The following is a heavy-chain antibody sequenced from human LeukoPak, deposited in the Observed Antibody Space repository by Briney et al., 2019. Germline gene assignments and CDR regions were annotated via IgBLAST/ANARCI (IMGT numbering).Heavy chain of an antibody. CDR3: ATKQWLAPPPDS. D-gene: IGHD6-19*01. CDR2: INTDGTVT. CDR1: GFTFSKYW. V-gene: IGHV3-74*01. Sequence: GGSLRLSCAASGFTFSKYWMLWVRQAPGKGLESVSRINTDGTVTTHADSVKGRFTVSRDNADNTMFLQMNSVRDEDTAVYYCATKQWLAPPPDSWGQGTPVTVSS. J-gene: IGHJ4*02.